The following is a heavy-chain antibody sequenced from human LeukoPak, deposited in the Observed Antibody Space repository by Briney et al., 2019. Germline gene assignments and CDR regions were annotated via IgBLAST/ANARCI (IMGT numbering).Heavy chain of an antibody. J-gene: IGHJ4*02. V-gene: IGHV3-64*01. CDR3: ASTMTTVDY. Sequence: GGSLRLSCAASGFTFSSYAMHWVRQAPGKGLEYVSAISSNGGSTYYANSVKGRFTISRDNSKNTLYLQMGSLRAEDTAVYYCASTMTTVDYWGQGTLVTVSS. CDR2: ISSNGGST. D-gene: IGHD4-17*01. CDR1: GFTFSSYA.